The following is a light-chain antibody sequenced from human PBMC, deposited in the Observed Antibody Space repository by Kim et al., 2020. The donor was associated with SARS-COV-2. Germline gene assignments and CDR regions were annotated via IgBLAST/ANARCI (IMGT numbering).Light chain of an antibody. CDR1: NIGRES. V-gene: IGLV3-21*04. CDR2: YDS. J-gene: IGLJ3*02. CDR3: QVWDDGSDHWV. Sequence: SYELTQPPSVSVAPGKTASITCGGNNIGRESAHWYQQKPGQAPVLIIYYDSDRPSGIPDRFSGSKSGNTATLTISRVEAGDEADYYCQVWDDGSDHWVFGGGTQLTVL.